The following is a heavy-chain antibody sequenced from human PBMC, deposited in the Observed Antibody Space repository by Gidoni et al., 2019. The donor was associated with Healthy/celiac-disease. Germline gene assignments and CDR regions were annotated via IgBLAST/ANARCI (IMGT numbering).Heavy chain of an antibody. V-gene: IGHV4-39*01. Sequence: QLQLQESGPGRVKPSETLSLTCTVSGGSVSSSSYYWGWIRQPPGKGLEWIGSIYYRGSTYYNPSLKRRVIISADTSKNQFSLKLISVPAADTAVYYCARHYGVVGFDWYFDLWGRGTLVTVSS. CDR3: ARHYGVVGFDWYFDL. D-gene: IGHD2-15*01. CDR2: IYYRGST. J-gene: IGHJ2*01. CDR1: GGSVSSSSYY.